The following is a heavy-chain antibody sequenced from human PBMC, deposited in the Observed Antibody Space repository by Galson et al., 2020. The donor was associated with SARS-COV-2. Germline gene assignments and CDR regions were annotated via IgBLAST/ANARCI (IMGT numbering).Heavy chain of an antibody. CDR3: ARVGHRVGTTSHQSV. V-gene: IGHV3-43*02. CDR2: IRGDGVKT. Sequence: GGSLRLSCEASGFSFPEHTLHWVRQAPGKGLEWVSLIRGDGVKTFYADSVRGRFTISRDNTKNSLYLQMNSLRTEDTAFYYCARVGHRVGTTSHQSVWGNGTTVIVSS. J-gene: IGHJ6*04. D-gene: IGHD1-1*01. CDR1: GFSFPEHT.